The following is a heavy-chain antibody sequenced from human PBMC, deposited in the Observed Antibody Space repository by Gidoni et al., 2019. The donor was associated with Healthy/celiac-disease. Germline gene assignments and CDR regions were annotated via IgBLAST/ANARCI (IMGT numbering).Heavy chain of an antibody. CDR2: IRSKANSYAT. J-gene: IGHJ4*02. CDR3: TRRAVTGN. D-gene: IGHD4-17*01. CDR1: GLTFSGSA. Sequence: EVQLVESGGGLVQPGGSLKLACAASGLTFSGSAMHWVRQASGKGLEWVGRIRSKANSYATAYAASVKGRFTISRDDSKNTAYLQMNSLKTEDTAVYYCTRRAVTGNWGQGTLVTVSS. V-gene: IGHV3-73*02.